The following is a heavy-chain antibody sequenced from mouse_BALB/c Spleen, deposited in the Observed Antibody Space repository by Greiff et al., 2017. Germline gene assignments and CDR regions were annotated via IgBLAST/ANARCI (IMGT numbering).Heavy chain of an antibody. CDR3: ARRYGSSYGWYFDV. V-gene: IGHV1-14*01. D-gene: IGHD1-1*01. CDR2: INPYNDGT. J-gene: IGHJ1*01. CDR1: GYTFTSYV. Sequence: EVQLQQSGPELVKPGASVKMSCKASGYTFTSYVMHWVKQKPGQGLEWIGYINPYNDGTKYNEKFKGKATLTSDKSSSTAYMELSSLTSEDSAVYYCARRYGSSYGWYFDVWGAGTTVTVSS.